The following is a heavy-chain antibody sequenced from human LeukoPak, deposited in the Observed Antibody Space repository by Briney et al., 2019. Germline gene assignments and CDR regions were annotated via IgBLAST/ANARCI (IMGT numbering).Heavy chain of an antibody. CDR2: IWYDGSNK. J-gene: IGHJ4*02. CDR1: GFTFSSYA. D-gene: IGHD6-13*01. CDR3: ATHNGYSSSWYYFDY. V-gene: IGHV3-33*08. Sequence: GGSLRLSCAASGFTFSSYAMSWVRQAPGKGLEWVAVIWYDGSNKYYADSVKGRFTISRDNSKNTLYLQMNSLRAEDTAVYYCATHNGYSSSWYYFDYWGQGTLVTVSS.